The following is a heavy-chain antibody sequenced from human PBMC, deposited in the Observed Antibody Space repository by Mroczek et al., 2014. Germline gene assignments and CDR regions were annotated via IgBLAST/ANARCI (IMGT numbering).Heavy chain of an antibody. CDR2: INPSGGST. Sequence: QVQLVQSGAEVKKPGASVKVSCKASGYTFTSYYMHWVRQAPGQGLEWMGIINPSGGSTSYAQKFQGRVTMTRDTSTSTVYMELSSLRSEDTAVYYCAIFWSGYLPVDYWGQGTLVTVSS. CDR1: GYTFTSYY. J-gene: IGHJ4*02. V-gene: IGHV1-46*03. D-gene: IGHD3-3*01. CDR3: AIFWSGYLPVDY.